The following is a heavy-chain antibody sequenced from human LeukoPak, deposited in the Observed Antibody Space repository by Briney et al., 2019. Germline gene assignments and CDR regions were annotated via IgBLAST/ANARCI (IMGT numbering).Heavy chain of an antibody. CDR2: INPNSGGT. CDR1: GYTFTGYY. D-gene: IGHD2-21*02. J-gene: IGHJ4*02. Sequence: ASVKVSCKASGYTFTGYYMHWVRQAPGQGLEWMGWINPNSGGTNYAQKFQGRVTMTRDTSISTAYMELSRLRSEDTAVYYCARDRSYCGGDCYPFDYWGQGTLVTVSS. V-gene: IGHV1-2*02. CDR3: ARDRSYCGGDCYPFDY.